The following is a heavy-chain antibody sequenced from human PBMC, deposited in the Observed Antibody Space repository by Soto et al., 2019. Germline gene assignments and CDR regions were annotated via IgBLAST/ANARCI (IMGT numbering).Heavy chain of an antibody. V-gene: IGHV3-30-3*01. CDR2: ISYDGSNK. CDR3: ARERLRRGWYGPFDY. Sequence: QVQLVESGGGVVQPGRSLRLSCAASGFTFSSYAMHWVRQAPGKGLEWVAVISYDGSNKYYADSVKGRFTISRDNSKNTLYLQMNSLRAEDTAVYYCARERLRRGWYGPFDYWGQGTLVTVSS. D-gene: IGHD6-19*01. CDR1: GFTFSSYA. J-gene: IGHJ4*02.